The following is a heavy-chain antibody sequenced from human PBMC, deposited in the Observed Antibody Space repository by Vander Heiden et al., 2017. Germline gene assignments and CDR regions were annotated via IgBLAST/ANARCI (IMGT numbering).Heavy chain of an antibody. D-gene: IGHD5-12*01. CDR2: IYPGNSET. J-gene: IGHJ4*02. Sequence: EVQLVQSGAAAKNPGESLKISCKGSGYSFTTYWIAWVRQMPGRGLEWMGIIYPGNSETRYSPSFQGQVTMSVDKSISTAYLQWSSLKASDTAMYFCARHLRDGYRSLDYWGQGTLITVSS. CDR3: ARHLRDGYRSLDY. V-gene: IGHV5-51*01. CDR1: GYSFTTYW.